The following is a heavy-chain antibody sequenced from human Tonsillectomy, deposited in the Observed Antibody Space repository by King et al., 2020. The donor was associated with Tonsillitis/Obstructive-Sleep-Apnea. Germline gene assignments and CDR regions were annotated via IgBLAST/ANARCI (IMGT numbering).Heavy chain of an antibody. CDR2: ISYDGNNK. CDR3: TRDLSGSYYLGIDY. CDR1: GFPFSSYA. J-gene: IGHJ4*02. Sequence: VQLVESGGGVAQPGRSLRLSCAASGFPFSSYAMHWVRQAPGKGLEWVAVISYDGNNKYYADSVKGRFTISRDNSKNTLYLQMSSLRAEDTAVYYCTRDLSGSYYLGIDYCGQGTLVTVSS. V-gene: IGHV3-30*04. D-gene: IGHD1-26*01.